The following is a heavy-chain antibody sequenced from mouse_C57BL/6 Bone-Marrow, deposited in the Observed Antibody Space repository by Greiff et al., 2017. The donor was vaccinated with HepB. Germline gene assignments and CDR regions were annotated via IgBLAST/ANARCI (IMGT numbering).Heavy chain of an antibody. V-gene: IGHV1-82*01. CDR1: GYAFSSSW. D-gene: IGHD2-1*01. CDR3: ARSAIYYGNYGYFDV. CDR2: IYPGDGDT. Sequence: VQLQQSGPELVKPGASVKISCKASGYAFSSSWMNWVKQRPGKGLEWIGRIYPGDGDTNYNGKFKGKATLTADKSSSTAYMQLSSLTSEDSAVYFCARSAIYYGNYGYFDVWGTGTTVTVSS. J-gene: IGHJ1*03.